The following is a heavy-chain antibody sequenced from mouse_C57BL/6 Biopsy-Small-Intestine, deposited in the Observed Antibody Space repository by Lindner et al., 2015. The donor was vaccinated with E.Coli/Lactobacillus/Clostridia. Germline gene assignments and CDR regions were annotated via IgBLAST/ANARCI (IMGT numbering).Heavy chain of an antibody. Sequence: VQLQESGPELVKPGASVKISCKASGYSFTDYYMHWVKQSHGNFLDWIGYIYPYNDDTKYNEKFKGKATLTVEKSSSTVYLELSRLTSDDSAVYYCARGRGSSYYYFDYWGQGTTLTVSS. CDR2: IYPYNDDT. V-gene: IGHV1-31*01. CDR3: ARGRGSSYYYFDY. J-gene: IGHJ2*01. CDR1: GYSFTDYY. D-gene: IGHD1-1*01.